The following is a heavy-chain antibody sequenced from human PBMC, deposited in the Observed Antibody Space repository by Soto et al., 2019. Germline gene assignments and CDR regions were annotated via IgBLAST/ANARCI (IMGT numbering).Heavy chain of an antibody. J-gene: IGHJ5*01. D-gene: IGHD2-2*01. V-gene: IGHV4-31*03. Sequence: QVQLQESGPGLVKPSQTLSLTCTVSGGSISSGGYYWSWIRQHPGKGLEWIGYIYYSGSTYYNPSLKCRVTTSVGTSKNQFSRKRSSVNAVETAVYCCARDRSVPPGVDSWGQGTLFTVSS. CDR3: ARDRSVPPGVDS. CDR1: GGSISSGGYY. CDR2: IYYSGST.